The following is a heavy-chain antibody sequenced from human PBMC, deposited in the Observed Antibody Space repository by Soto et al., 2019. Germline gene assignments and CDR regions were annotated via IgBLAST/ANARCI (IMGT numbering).Heavy chain of an antibody. J-gene: IGHJ5*02. CDR3: AKGFSGSRYYTWFDP. CDR1: TFNFSNYA. CDR2: ISGSGDRT. D-gene: IGHD2-15*01. V-gene: IGHV3-23*01. Sequence: AGGSLRLSCTSSTFNFSNYAMRWVRQAPGKGLEWVSAISGSGDRTFYADSQKGRFTISRDNSKNTLYLQMNSLRVEDTAVYFCAKGFSGSRYYTWFDPWGQGTLVTVSS.